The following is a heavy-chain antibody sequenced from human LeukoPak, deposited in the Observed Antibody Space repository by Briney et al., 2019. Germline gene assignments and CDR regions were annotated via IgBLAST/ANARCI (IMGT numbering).Heavy chain of an antibody. J-gene: IGHJ4*02. V-gene: IGHV3-30*03. CDR1: GFTFSDYG. D-gene: IGHD3-9*01. CDR3: ARDYPDGGGGRYFDWLPVF. CDR2: ISYDGSNK. Sequence: GRSLRLSCAVSGFTFSDYGMHWVRQAPGKGLEWVAVISYDGSNKYYADSVKGRFTISRDNSKNTLYLQMNSLRAEDTAVYYCARDYPDGGGGRYFDWLPVFWGQGTLVTVSS.